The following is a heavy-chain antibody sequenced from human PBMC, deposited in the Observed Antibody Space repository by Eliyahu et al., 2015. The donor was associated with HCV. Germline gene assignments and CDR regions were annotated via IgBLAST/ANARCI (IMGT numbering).Heavy chain of an antibody. CDR1: GFNFDFYW. Sequence: EVQLVESGGDLVQPGGSLSLXCAASGFNFDFYWMMWVRQAPGKGLEWVANVNPEGTGKYFSASVRGRFTISRDNTRNSVSLQMNSLRAEDTAVYYCATKQADWWGQGTLVTVSS. J-gene: IGHJ4*02. CDR3: ATKQADW. CDR2: VNPEGTGK. V-gene: IGHV3-7*01.